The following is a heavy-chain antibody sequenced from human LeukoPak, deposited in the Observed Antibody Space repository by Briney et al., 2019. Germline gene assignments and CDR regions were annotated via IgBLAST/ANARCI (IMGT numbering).Heavy chain of an antibody. J-gene: IGHJ6*02. Sequence: SETLSLTRAVYGGSFSGYYWSWIRQPPGKGLEWIGEINHSGSTNYNPSLKSRVTISVDTSKNQFSLKLSSVTAADTAVYYCARGLYSSGWYSSYYYGMDVWGQGTTVTVSS. CDR1: GGSFSGYY. CDR3: ARGLYSSGWYSSYYYGMDV. D-gene: IGHD6-19*01. CDR2: INHSGST. V-gene: IGHV4-34*01.